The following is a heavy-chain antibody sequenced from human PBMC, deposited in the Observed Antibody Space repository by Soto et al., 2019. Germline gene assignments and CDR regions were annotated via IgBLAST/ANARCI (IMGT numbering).Heavy chain of an antibody. CDR3: AREAYDFWSGYYGMDV. Sequence: ASVQVSCKASGYTFTSYGISWVRQAPGKGLEWMGWISAYNSNTNYAQKLQGRVTMTTDTSTSTAYMELRSLRSDDTAVDYGAREAYDFWSGYYGMDVWGQGTTVTVSS. CDR2: ISAYNSNT. V-gene: IGHV1-18*01. D-gene: IGHD3-3*01. J-gene: IGHJ6*02. CDR1: GYTFTSYG.